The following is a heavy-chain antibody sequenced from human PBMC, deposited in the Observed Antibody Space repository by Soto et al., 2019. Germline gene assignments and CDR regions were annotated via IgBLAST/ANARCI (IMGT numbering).Heavy chain of an antibody. V-gene: IGHV4-59*01. CDR1: GVSIRSYF. Sequence: SETLSLTCTVSGVSIRSYFWGWIRQPPGKGLEWIGYTYYTADTKYSPSLESRGTISEDPSKKQFSLSLSPVSAADTAVYYCARIPVDTSMIYWLDPWGQGTLVTVSS. D-gene: IGHD5-18*01. J-gene: IGHJ5*02. CDR3: ARIPVDTSMIYWLDP. CDR2: TYYTADT.